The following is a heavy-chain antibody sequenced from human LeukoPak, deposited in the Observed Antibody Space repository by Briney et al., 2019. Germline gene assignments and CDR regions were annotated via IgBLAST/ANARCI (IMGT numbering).Heavy chain of an antibody. CDR2: IWYDGSNK. V-gene: IGHV3-33*01. Sequence: PGRSLRLSCAASGFTFSSYGMHWVRQAPGKGLEWVAVIWYDGSNKYYADSVKGRFTISRDNSKNTLYLQMNSLRAEDTAVYYCVSATGYDGGGAFDYWGQGTLVTVSS. CDR3: VSATGYDGGGAFDY. J-gene: IGHJ4*02. CDR1: GFTFSSYG. D-gene: IGHD2-15*01.